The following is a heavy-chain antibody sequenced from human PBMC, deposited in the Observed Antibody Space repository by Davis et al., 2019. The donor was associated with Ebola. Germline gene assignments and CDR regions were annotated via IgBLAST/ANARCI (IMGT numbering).Heavy chain of an antibody. V-gene: IGHV3-21*01. CDR2: ISSSSSYI. D-gene: IGHD2-2*03. CDR3: ARGGLDIVVVPAAMLGYYYYGMDV. J-gene: IGHJ6*04. CDR1: GFTFSSYS. Sequence: PGGSLRLSCAASGFTFSSYSMNWVRQAPGKGLEWVSSISSSSSYIYYADSVKGRFTISRDNAKNSLYLQMNSLSAEDTAVYYCARGGLDIVVVPAAMLGYYYYGMDVWGKGTTVTVSS.